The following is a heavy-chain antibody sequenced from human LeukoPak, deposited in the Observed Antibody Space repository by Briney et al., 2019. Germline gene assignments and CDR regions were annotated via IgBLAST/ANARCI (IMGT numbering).Heavy chain of an antibody. V-gene: IGHV5-51*01. CDR2: VLAGSSDT. CDR1: GYSFTTSW. CDR3: AILNHPDGRVY. Sequence: HGESLKISCKGSGYSFTTSWIGWARQLPGKGLEWMEIVLAGSSDTKYSPSFQGQVPSPTDQPISPAYLQWSSLQASDTAIYYCAILNHPDGRVYWGQGTPVTVSS. D-gene: IGHD5-24*01. J-gene: IGHJ4*02.